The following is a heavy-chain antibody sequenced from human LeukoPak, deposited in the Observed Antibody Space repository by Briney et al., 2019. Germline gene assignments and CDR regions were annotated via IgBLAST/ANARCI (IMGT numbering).Heavy chain of an antibody. V-gene: IGHV3-66*01. CDR2: IYSGGST. J-gene: IGHJ4*02. Sequence: GGSLRLSCAASGFTVSSNYMSWVRQAPGKGLEWVSVIYSGGSTYYADSVKGRFTISRDNSKNTLYLQMKSLRAEDTAVYYCARVGDSSGYYADYWGQGTLVTVSS. CDR3: ARVGDSSGYYADY. D-gene: IGHD3-22*01. CDR1: GFTVSSNY.